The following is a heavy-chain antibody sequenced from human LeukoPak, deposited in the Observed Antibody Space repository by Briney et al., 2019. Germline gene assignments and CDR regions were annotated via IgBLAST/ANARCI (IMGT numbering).Heavy chain of an antibody. V-gene: IGHV3-74*01. CDR2: LNSDGSMT. CDR3: ASPYYDTRGSNGYYNMDV. CDR1: GFTFSRNW. J-gene: IGHJ6*02. D-gene: IGHD3-22*01. Sequence: GGSLRLSCAASGFTFSRNWMHWIRQAPGKGLVWVSRLNSDGSMTFYADSVKGRFTISRDNAKNTLYLQMNSLRAEDTAVYYCASPYYDTRGSNGYYNMDVWGQGTTVIVSS.